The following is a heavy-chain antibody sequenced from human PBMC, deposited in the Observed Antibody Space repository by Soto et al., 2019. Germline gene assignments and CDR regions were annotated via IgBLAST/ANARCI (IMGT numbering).Heavy chain of an antibody. CDR1: GFTFSSHG. CDR3: AKAFVDYGDYDNFFYYGMDV. D-gene: IGHD4-17*01. Sequence: PXVSLRLSFEASGFTFSSHGMHWVRQTPGAGLEWVAVISYDGTYKYYPDSMKGRFTISRDNSRNTLYLQVNNLRTEDTAVYFCAKAFVDYGDYDNFFYYGMDVWGQGTTVTVSS. V-gene: IGHV3-30*18. CDR2: ISYDGTYK. J-gene: IGHJ6*02.